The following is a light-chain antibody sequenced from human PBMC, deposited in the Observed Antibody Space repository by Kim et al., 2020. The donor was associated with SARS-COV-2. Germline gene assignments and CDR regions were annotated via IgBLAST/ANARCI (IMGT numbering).Light chain of an antibody. CDR2: DAS. CDR3: QQHSNWPPT. Sequence: EIVMTQSPATLSLSPGERATLSCRASQSVSSYLAWYQQKPGQAPRLLIYDASTRATGIPGRFSGSGSGTEFTLTISSLEPEDFAVYYCQQHSNWPPTFGQGTKLEI. V-gene: IGKV3-11*01. CDR1: QSVSSY. J-gene: IGKJ2*01.